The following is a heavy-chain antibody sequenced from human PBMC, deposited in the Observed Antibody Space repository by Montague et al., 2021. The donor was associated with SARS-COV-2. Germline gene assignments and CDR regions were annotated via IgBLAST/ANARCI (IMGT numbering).Heavy chain of an antibody. CDR1: GGSFSGYY. J-gene: IGHJ4*02. D-gene: IGHD1-26*01. CDR3: ARWDPQTLTLNGLHGKSARDD. V-gene: IGHV4-34*01. CDR2: INHSGTT. Sequence: SETLSLTCAVYGGSFSGYYWTWIRQSPGKGLEWIAEINHSGTTNYNFHPSLRSRVTISVDTSKSQFSLKLSSVTAADTGVYYCARWDPQTLTLNGLHGKSARDDWGQGTLVTVSS.